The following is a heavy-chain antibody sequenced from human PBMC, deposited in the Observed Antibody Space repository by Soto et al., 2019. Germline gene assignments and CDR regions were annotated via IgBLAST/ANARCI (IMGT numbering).Heavy chain of an antibody. Sequence: EGQMLESGGGVVQPGGSLRLSCAASGFRFDIFVMSWFRQAPGKGLEWVSSIGGTNDVIYYADSVKGRFTISRDNSKNTVSLQMNSLTAEDTARYYCAKDRMDHNSVWDPFAILGRGTMVTVSS. V-gene: IGHV3-23*01. D-gene: IGHD1-20*01. J-gene: IGHJ3*02. CDR3: AKDRMDHNSVWDPFAI. CDR1: GFRFDIFV. CDR2: IGGTNDVI.